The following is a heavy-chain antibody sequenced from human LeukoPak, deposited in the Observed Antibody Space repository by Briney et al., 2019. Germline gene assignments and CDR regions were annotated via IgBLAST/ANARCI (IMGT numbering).Heavy chain of an antibody. J-gene: IGHJ6*02. Sequence: GGSLRLSCAASGFTFSSYWMNWARQAPGKGLEWVASINHNGNVNYYVDSVKGRFTISRDNAKNSLYLQMSNLRAEDTAAYLCARGGGLDVWGQGATVTVSS. V-gene: IGHV3-7*03. CDR2: INHNGNVN. CDR3: ARGGGLDV. CDR1: GFTFSSYW. D-gene: IGHD3-16*01.